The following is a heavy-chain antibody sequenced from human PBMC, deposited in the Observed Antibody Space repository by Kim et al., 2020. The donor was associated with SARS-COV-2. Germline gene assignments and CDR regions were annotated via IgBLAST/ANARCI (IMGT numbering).Heavy chain of an antibody. CDR3: VREPIAAVGGGMDV. D-gene: IGHD6-13*01. V-gene: IGHV1-46*01. J-gene: IGHJ6*02. Sequence: ASVKVSCKASGYTFTSYYMHWVRHAPGQGLEWMGIINPSGGSTSYAQKFQGIVTMTRDTSTSTVYMELSSLRSEDTAVYYCVREPIAAVGGGMDVWVQGTTVTVSS. CDR2: INPSGGST. CDR1: GYTFTSYY.